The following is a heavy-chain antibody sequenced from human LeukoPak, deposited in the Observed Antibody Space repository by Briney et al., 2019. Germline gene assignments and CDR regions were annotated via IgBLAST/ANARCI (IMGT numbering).Heavy chain of an antibody. Sequence: GASVKVSCKASGGTFSSYAISWVRQAPGQGLEWMGGIIPIFGTANYAQKFQGRVTITADESTSTAYMGLSSLRSEDTAVYYCARDYYDSSGFGAFDIWGQGTMVTVSS. CDR1: GGTFSSYA. CDR2: IIPIFGTA. D-gene: IGHD3-22*01. CDR3: ARDYYDSSGFGAFDI. J-gene: IGHJ3*02. V-gene: IGHV1-69*13.